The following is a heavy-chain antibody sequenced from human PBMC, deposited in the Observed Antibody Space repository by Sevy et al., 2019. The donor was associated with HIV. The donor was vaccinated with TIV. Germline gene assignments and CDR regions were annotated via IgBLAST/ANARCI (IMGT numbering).Heavy chain of an antibody. D-gene: IGHD6-25*01. V-gene: IGHV4-4*02. CDR2: MYHRGTT. CDR3: AAAAGTDILGYYFDS. Sequence: SETLSLTCTVSGDSIISSRWWSWFRQSPGKGLEWIGDMYHRGTTNYSPSLKNRVIMSVDKSKIQFSLKLTSVTAADTAVYYCAAAAGTDILGYYFDSWGQGIPVTVSS. J-gene: IGHJ4*02. CDR1: GDSIISSRW.